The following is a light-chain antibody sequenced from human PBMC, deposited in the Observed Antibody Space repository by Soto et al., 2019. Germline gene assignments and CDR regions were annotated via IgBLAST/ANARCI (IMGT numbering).Light chain of an antibody. J-gene: IGKJ2*03. CDR1: QSISSY. CDR3: QQYNSYPYS. V-gene: IGKV1-39*01. CDR2: AAS. Sequence: DIQMTQSPSSLSASVGDRVTITCRASQSISSYLNWYQQKPGKAPNLLIYAASSLRSGVPSRFSGSGSGTEFTLTISGLQPDDFATYYCQQYNSYPYSFGQGTKLEIK.